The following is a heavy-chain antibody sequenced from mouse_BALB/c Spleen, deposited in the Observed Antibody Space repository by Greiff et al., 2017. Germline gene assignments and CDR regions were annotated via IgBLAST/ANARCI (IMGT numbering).Heavy chain of an antibody. CDR1: GFTFSSFG. Sequence: EVHLVESGGGLVQPGGSRKLSCAASGFTFSSFGMHWVRQAPEKGLEWVAYISSGSSTIYYADTVKGRFTISRDNPKNTLFLQMTSLRSEDTAMYYCARQNYGTDYWGQGTTLTVSS. CDR2: ISSGSSTI. CDR3: ARQNYGTDY. J-gene: IGHJ2*01. V-gene: IGHV5-17*02. D-gene: IGHD1-1*01.